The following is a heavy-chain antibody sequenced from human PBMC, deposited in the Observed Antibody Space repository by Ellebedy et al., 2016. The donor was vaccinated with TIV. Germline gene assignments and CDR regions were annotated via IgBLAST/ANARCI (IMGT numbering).Heavy chain of an antibody. J-gene: IGHJ5*02. V-gene: IGHV3-74*01. Sequence: GESLKISCAASGFTFSNYWMHWVRQAPGKGLVWVSRIDSDGTGTSYPDSAKGRFTISRDKAKNTLSLQMSSLRDEDTAVYYCARDSGYSGSTGWFDPWGQGTLVTVSS. CDR2: IDSDGTGT. CDR1: GFTFSNYW. CDR3: ARDSGYSGSTGWFDP. D-gene: IGHD6-13*01.